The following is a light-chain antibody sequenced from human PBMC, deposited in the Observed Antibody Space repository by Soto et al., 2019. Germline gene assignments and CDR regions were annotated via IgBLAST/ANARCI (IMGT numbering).Light chain of an antibody. V-gene: IGKV3-15*01. CDR1: QPINTK. Sequence: VVVTQSPATLSVSPGERVILSCRTSQPINTKLAWYQQRRGQVPRLLFYDASTRANRVPARFSGSGFGTDFSLSINSLLSEDSAMYCCQEYYKWPQYTFGQGTRVEIK. CDR2: DAS. J-gene: IGKJ2*01. CDR3: QEYYKWPQYT.